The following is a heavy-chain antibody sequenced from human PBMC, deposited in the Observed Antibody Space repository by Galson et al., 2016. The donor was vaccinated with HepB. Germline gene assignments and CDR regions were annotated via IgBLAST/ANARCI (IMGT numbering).Heavy chain of an antibody. Sequence: SETLSLTCAVYGGSFSAHYWNWIRQSPGKGLEWIGEIDHTGSTNYNPSVKGRVTILVDTSKNQFSLKLTSLTAADTAVYYCARGILRAYGGKHPRTFDIWGQGTMVTVSS. CDR2: IDHTGST. V-gene: IGHV4-34*01. D-gene: IGHD4-23*01. CDR3: ARGILRAYGGKHPRTFDI. CDR1: GGSFSAHY. J-gene: IGHJ3*02.